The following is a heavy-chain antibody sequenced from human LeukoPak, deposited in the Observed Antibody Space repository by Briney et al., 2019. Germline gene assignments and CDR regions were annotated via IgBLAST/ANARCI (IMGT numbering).Heavy chain of an antibody. J-gene: IGHJ6*03. CDR2: ISWNSGTI. CDR1: GFTFDDYA. CDR3: ANVLRARGLYYNYMDV. V-gene: IGHV3-9*01. Sequence: GRSLRLSCAASGFTFDDYAMHWVRQTPGKGLEWVSGISWNSGTIGCADSVKGRFTISRDNAKNSLFLQMNSLRPEDTALYYCANVLRARGLYYNYMDVWGKGTTVTVSS. D-gene: IGHD3-10*01.